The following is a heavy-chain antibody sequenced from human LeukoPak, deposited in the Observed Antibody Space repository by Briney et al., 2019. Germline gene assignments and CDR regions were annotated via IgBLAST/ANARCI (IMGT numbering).Heavy chain of an antibody. CDR3: ARGLVPEGHHYYYYMDV. CDR2: TYYRSKWYS. J-gene: IGHJ6*03. D-gene: IGHD3-9*01. CDR1: GDSVSSNSAT. V-gene: IGHV6-1*01. Sequence: SQTLSLTCAISGDSVSSNSATWNWIRQSPSRGLEWLGRTYYRSKWYSDYAVSVKSRITINPDTSKNQFSPQLNSVTPEDTAVYYCARGLVPEGHHYYYYMDVWGKGTTVTVSS.